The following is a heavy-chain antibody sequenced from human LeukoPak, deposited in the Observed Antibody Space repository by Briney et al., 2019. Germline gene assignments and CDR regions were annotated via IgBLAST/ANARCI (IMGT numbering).Heavy chain of an antibody. J-gene: IGHJ1*01. Sequence: PGGSLRLSCEASGLTFSNSWMHWVRQAPGKGLVWVSRINNEGTTISYADSVKGRFTISRANAKNTLYLQMNSLRAEDTAVYYCARVSGLGMNEYYQHWGQGTLVTVAS. CDR3: ARVSGLGMNEYYQH. CDR1: GLTFSNSW. CDR2: INNEGTTI. V-gene: IGHV3-74*01. D-gene: IGHD3-10*01.